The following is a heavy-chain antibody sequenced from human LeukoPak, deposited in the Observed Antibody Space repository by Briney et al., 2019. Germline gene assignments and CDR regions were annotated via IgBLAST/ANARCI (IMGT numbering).Heavy chain of an antibody. V-gene: IGHV3-7*01. J-gene: IGHJ4*02. D-gene: IGHD2-21*02. CDR2: IQQGGSER. Sequence: GGSLRLSCAASGFTFSDYWMSWVRQAPGKGLEWVANIQQGGSERYYVGSVKGRFTISRDNTKNSVYLQMNSLRAEDTAVYYCAREGDRSFTLPPTYWGQGTLVTVSS. CDR3: AREGDRSFTLPPTY. CDR1: GFTFSDYW.